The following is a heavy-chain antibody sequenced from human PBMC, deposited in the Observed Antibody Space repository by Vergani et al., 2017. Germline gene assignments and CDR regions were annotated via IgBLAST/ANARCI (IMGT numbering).Heavy chain of an antibody. CDR2: INAGNGNT. CDR1: GYTFTSYA. V-gene: IGHV1-3*01. J-gene: IGHJ6*02. CDR3: ARDKAARPGPHYYYYGMDV. D-gene: IGHD6-6*01. Sequence: QVQLVQSGAEVKKPGASVKVSCKASGYTFTSYAMHWVRQAPGQRLEWMGWINAGNGNTKYSQKFQGRVTITRDTSASTAYMELSSLRSEDTAVYYCARDKAARPGPHYYYYGMDVWGQGP.